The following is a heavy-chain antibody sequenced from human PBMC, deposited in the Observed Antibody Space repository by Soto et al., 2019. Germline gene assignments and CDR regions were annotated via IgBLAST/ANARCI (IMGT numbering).Heavy chain of an antibody. Sequence: QVQLQESGPRLVKPSQTLSLTCTVSGGSINTGGYYWGWSRQLPGEGLEWIGHVLYTGTAFYNPLLTCSSAISIDPPAHQFFLQMSSVTAADTAIHYCARRLDDTVHTFFNWFDPWGQGILVTVSS. V-gene: IGHV4-31*03. CDR1: GGSINTGGYY. CDR3: ARRLDDTVHTFFNWFDP. J-gene: IGHJ5*02. D-gene: IGHD3-10*02. CDR2: VLYTGTA.